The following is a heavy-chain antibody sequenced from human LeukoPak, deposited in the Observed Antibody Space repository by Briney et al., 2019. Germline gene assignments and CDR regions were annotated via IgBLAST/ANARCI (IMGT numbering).Heavy chain of an antibody. V-gene: IGHV3-48*01. Sequence: GGSLRLSCAASGFTFNTYRMNWVRQAPGKGLEWVSYISSSGDTIYYADSVKGRFTISRDNAKNSVYLQMNSLRAEDTAVYYCVREFATWGQGTLVTVSS. CDR1: GFTFNTYR. J-gene: IGHJ4*02. D-gene: IGHD3-10*01. CDR3: VREFAT. CDR2: ISSSGDTI.